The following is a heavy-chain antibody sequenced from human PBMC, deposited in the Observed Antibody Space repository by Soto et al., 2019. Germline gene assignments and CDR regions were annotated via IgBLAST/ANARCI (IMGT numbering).Heavy chain of an antibody. CDR3: ARDPKPYCTNGVCYRRTLDY. CDR1: RYTFTRYR. J-gene: IGHJ4*02. V-gene: IGHV1-18*04. Sequence: SVPVSLMASRYTFTRYRMSWLRQAPRQGREWMGWISAYNGNTNYAQKLQGRVTMTTDTSTSTAYMELRSLRSDDTAVYYCARDPKPYCTNGVCYRRTLDYWGQGTLVTVSS. D-gene: IGHD2-8*01. CDR2: ISAYNGNT.